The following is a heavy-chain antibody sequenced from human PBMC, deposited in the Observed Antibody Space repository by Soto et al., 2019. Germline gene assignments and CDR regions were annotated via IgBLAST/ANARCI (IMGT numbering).Heavy chain of an antibody. D-gene: IGHD6-13*01. Sequence: EVHLVESGGGLVQPGRSLRLSCAASGFAFGDNAMHWVRQAPGKGLEWVSGISWNSASIGYAASVRGRFTVSRDNAKNSLYLQMNSLRAEATALYYCASASYSSNWFYYYHYIDVWGKGTTVTVSS. CDR2: ISWNSASI. V-gene: IGHV3-9*01. J-gene: IGHJ6*03. CDR1: GFAFGDNA. CDR3: ASASYSSNWFYYYHYIDV.